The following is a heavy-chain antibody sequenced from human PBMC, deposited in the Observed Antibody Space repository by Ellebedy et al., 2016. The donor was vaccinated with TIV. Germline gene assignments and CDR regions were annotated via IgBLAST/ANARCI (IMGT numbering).Heavy chain of an antibody. CDR2: IIDSGGTT. V-gene: IGHV3-23*01. CDR3: AKDGYGGKEGY. D-gene: IGHD4-23*01. J-gene: IGHJ4*02. Sequence: GGSLRLXXAASGFTFSSSAMSWVRQAPEKGLEWVSAIIDSGGTTFYSDSVKGRFTISRDNSKNTLYLQMNSLRAEDTAVYYCAKDGYGGKEGYWGQGTLVTVSS. CDR1: GFTFSSSA.